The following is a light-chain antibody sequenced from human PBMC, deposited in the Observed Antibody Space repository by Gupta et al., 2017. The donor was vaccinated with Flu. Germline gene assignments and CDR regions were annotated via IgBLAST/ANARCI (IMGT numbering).Light chain of an antibody. J-gene: IGLJ3*02. Sequence: QSVLTQPPSASGNPWQRVTISCSGSSSHIGNNFVSWYQQFPGTAPKLLISRDYRRPAGVPARFSGSKSGTSASLVISGLRSDDEALYYCATWDDGLSVVFGGGTKVTVL. CDR1: SSHIGNNF. CDR2: RDY. CDR3: ATWDDGLSVV. V-gene: IGLV1-47*01.